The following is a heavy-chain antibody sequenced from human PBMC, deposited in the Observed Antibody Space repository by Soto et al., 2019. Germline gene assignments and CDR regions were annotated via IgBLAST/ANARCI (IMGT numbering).Heavy chain of an antibody. J-gene: IGHJ4*02. Sequence: QLQLQESGPGLVKPSETLSLTCTVSGGSISSSSYYWGWIRQPPGKGLEWIGSIYYSGSTNYNPSLKGRVTIYVATSKNQFSLKLSSVTAADTAVYYCARGDSSSSLFDYWGQGTLVTVSS. D-gene: IGHD6-6*01. CDR3: ARGDSSSSLFDY. V-gene: IGHV4-39*01. CDR2: IYYSGST. CDR1: GGSISSSSYY.